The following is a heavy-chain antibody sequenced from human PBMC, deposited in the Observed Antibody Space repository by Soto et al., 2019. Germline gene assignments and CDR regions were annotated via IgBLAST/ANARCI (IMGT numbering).Heavy chain of an antibody. CDR1: GFSFNSYW. Sequence: EVHLVESGGGLVQPGGSLRLSCAASGFSFNSYWMSWVRQAPGKGLEWVANIKHDGSEKYYVDSVKGRFTISRDNAKNSVHLQMNSLRGEDSAVYYCATATTDYTNSVAYWGQGTLVTVSS. J-gene: IGHJ4*02. CDR2: IKHDGSEK. D-gene: IGHD4-4*01. V-gene: IGHV3-7*03. CDR3: ATATTDYTNSVAY.